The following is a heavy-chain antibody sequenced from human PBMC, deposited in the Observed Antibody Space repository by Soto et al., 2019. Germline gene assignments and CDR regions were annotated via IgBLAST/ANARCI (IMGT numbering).Heavy chain of an antibody. D-gene: IGHD3-3*02. V-gene: IGHV3-23*01. Sequence: EVQLLESGGGLVQPGGSLRLSCAASGFTFDSHGMSWVRQAPGKGLEWVTGISASGGNTFYADSVKGRFTISRDNSKNTLYLQMNSLRAEDTAVYYCAKRLAGWRYFDSWGQGTLVTVSS. J-gene: IGHJ4*02. CDR3: AKRLAGWRYFDS. CDR2: ISASGGNT. CDR1: GFTFDSHG.